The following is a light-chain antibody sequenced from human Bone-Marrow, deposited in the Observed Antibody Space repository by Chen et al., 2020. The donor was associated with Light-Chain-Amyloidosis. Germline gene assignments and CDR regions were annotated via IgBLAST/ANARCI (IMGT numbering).Light chain of an antibody. CDR1: ELPKQY. CDR3: QSADSSGTYVE. V-gene: IGLV3-25*03. J-gene: IGLJ2*01. CDR2: KDT. Sequence: SFGLTQPPSVSVSPGQTATITCYGDELPKQYACWYQQKPGQDPVLMIFKDTERPSGIPERFSGSSSGTTVTLTISGVPAEDEADYYCQSADSSGTYVEFGGGTKLTVL.